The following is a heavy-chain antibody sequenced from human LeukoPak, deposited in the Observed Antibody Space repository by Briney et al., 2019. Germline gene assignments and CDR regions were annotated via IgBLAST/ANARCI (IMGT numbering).Heavy chain of an antibody. J-gene: IGHJ4*02. CDR1: GYSFSNDW. Sequence: GESPKISCKGSGYSFSNDWIGWVRQMPGKGLEWMGIIYPGDSDTRYSPSFQGQVTISADKSISTAYLQWSSLGASDTAVYYCARRGCNGGSCYAYWGQGTLVTVSS. V-gene: IGHV5-51*01. D-gene: IGHD2-15*01. CDR2: IYPGDSDT. CDR3: ARRGCNGGSCYAY.